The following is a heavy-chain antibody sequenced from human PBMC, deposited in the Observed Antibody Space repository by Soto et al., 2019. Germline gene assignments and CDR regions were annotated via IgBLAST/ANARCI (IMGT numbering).Heavy chain of an antibody. CDR3: ARQLAFDY. Sequence: PGGSLRLSCAASGFTFSDYHMNWFRQAPGKGLEWVSHISPSGGAIYCVDSVKGRFTISRDNAKNSLYLQMSSLRAEDTAVYYCARQLAFDYWGQGTLVTVSS. J-gene: IGHJ4*02. D-gene: IGHD6-6*01. V-gene: IGHV3-11*01. CDR1: GFTFSDYH. CDR2: ISPSGGAI.